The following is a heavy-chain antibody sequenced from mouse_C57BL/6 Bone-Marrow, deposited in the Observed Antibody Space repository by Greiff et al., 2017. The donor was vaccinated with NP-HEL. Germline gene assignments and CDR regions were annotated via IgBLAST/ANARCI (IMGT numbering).Heavy chain of an antibody. D-gene: IGHD1-1*01. J-gene: IGHJ2*01. CDR1: GFNIKDDY. Sequence: EVQLQQSGAELVRPGASVKLSCTASGFNIKDDYMHWVKQRPEQGLEWIGWIDPENGDTEYASKFQGKATITADTSSNTAYLQLSSLTSEDTAVDYCTTRYYGSSYFDYWGQGTTLTVSS. V-gene: IGHV14-4*01. CDR2: IDPENGDT. CDR3: TTRYYGSSYFDY.